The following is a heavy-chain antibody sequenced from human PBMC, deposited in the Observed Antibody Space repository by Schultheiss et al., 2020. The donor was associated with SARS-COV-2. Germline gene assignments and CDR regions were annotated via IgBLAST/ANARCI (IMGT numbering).Heavy chain of an antibody. CDR1: GGSISRGGNS. Sequence: SETLSLTCVVSGGSISRGGNSWSWIRQPPGKGLEWMGYIYHSGNTYYNPSLKSRLTISVDRSKNQFSLKLSSVTAADRAVYYCARLGSVLNYHYYGVDVWGQGTTVTVSS. CDR2: IYHSGNT. D-gene: IGHD3-10*01. CDR3: ARLGSVLNYHYYGVDV. V-gene: IGHV4-30-2*01. J-gene: IGHJ6*02.